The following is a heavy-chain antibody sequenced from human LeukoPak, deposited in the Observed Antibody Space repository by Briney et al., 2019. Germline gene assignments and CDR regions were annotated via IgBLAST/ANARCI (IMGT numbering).Heavy chain of an antibody. Sequence: SEALSLTCTVSGGSISSSSYYWGWIRQPPGKGLEWIGSIYYSGSTYYNPSLKSRVTISVDTSKNQFSLKLSSVTAADTAVYYCARRTDQYFDWLSDYWGQGTLVTVSS. CDR3: ARRTDQYFDWLSDY. CDR1: GGSISSSSYY. J-gene: IGHJ4*02. V-gene: IGHV4-39*01. D-gene: IGHD3-9*01. CDR2: IYYSGST.